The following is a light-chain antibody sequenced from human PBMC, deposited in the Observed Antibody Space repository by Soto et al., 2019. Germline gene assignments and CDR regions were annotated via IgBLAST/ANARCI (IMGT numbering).Light chain of an antibody. CDR3: SSHTSSSTLWV. V-gene: IGLV2-14*01. Sequence: QSVLTQPASVSGSPGQSITISCTGTSSDVGGYNYVSWYQQHPGKAPKLMIYDVSNRPSGVSNRFSGSKSGNTASLTISGLQAVDEADYYCSSHTSSSTLWVFCGGTKVTV. J-gene: IGLJ3*02. CDR2: DVS. CDR1: SSDVGGYNY.